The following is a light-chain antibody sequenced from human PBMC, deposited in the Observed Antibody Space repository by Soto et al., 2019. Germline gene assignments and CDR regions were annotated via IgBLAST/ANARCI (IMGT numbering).Light chain of an antibody. V-gene: IGKV3-15*01. CDR2: GAS. CDR1: PTVYSN. J-gene: IGKJ4*01. CDR3: QQYNKWPLT. Sequence: EIVMAQSPATLSVSPGEGATLSCRASPTVYSNLAWYQQKPGQAPRLLIDGASTRATGIPARFSGSGSGTEFTLTISSLQSEDFAVYYCQQYNKWPLTFGGGTKVEIK.